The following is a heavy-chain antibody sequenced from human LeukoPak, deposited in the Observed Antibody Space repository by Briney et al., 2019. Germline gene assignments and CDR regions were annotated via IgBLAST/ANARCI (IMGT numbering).Heavy chain of an antibody. CDR2: IYYSGST. Sequence: SETLSLTCTVSGGSISSSSYYWGWIRQPPGKGLEWIGSIYYSGSTYYNPSLKSRVTISVDTSKNQFSLKLSSVTAADTAVYYCASEMEIDYYDSSDGRYFDYWGQGTLVTVSS. CDR1: GGSISSSSYY. CDR3: ASEMEIDYYDSSDGRYFDY. V-gene: IGHV4-39*07. J-gene: IGHJ4*02. D-gene: IGHD3-22*01.